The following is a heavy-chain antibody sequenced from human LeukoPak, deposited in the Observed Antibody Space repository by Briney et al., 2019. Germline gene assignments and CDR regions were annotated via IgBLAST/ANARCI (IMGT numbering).Heavy chain of an antibody. J-gene: IGHJ6*02. CDR3: ARDVMVRGPYYYYYGMDV. CDR2: ISAYNGNT. Sequence: GASVKVSCMASGYTFTSYGISWVRQAPGQGLEWMGWISAYNGNTNYAQKLQGRVTMTTDKSTSTAYMELRSLRSDDTAVYYCARDVMVRGPYYYYYGMDVWGQGTTVTVSS. D-gene: IGHD3-10*01. V-gene: IGHV1-18*01. CDR1: GYTFTSYG.